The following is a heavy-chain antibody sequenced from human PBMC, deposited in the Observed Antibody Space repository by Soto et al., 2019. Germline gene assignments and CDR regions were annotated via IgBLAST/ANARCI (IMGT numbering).Heavy chain of an antibody. CDR3: GSVFEI. Sequence: GGSLRLSCAASGFTLSGYWIHWVCQAPGEGLVWVSGINRDGSSTFYADSVKGRFTISRDDAKNMVYLQMNTLRVEDTAVYYCGSVFEIWGQGTLVTVSS. D-gene: IGHD3-3*01. V-gene: IGHV3-74*01. J-gene: IGHJ4*01. CDR2: INRDGSST. CDR1: GFTLSGYW.